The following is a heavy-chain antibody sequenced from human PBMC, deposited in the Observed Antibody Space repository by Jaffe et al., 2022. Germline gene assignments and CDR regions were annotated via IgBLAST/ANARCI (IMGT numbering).Heavy chain of an antibody. J-gene: IGHJ4*02. V-gene: IGHV4-38-2*01. Sequence: QVQLQESGPGLVKPSETLSLTCAVSGYSISSGYYWGWIRQPPGKGLEWIGSIYHSGSTYYNPSLKSRVTISVDTSKNQFSLKLSSVTAADTAVYYCARQPLYGGYGGYYFDYWGQGTLVTVSS. D-gene: IGHD5-12*01. CDR3: ARQPLYGGYGGYYFDY. CDR2: IYHSGST. CDR1: GYSISSGYY.